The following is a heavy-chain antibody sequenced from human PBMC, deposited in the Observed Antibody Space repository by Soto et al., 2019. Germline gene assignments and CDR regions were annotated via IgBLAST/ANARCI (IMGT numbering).Heavy chain of an antibody. CDR2: IWFDGSNK. CDR1: GSIFTGYG. CDR3: ARDVTYCTNGVCFGSYFDY. Sequence: GGSLRLSCAASGSIFTGYGMHWVRQAPGKGLEWVAVIWFDGSNKYYADSVKGRFTISRDNSKNTLYLQMNSLRAEATAVYYCARDVTYCTNGVCFGSYFDYWGQGTLVTVSS. J-gene: IGHJ4*02. D-gene: IGHD2-8*01. V-gene: IGHV3-33*01.